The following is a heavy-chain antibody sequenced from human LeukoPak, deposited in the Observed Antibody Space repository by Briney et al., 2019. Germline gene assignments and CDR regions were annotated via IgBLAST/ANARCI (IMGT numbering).Heavy chain of an antibody. CDR1: GFTFSSYW. V-gene: IGHV3-74*01. J-gene: IGHJ4*02. CDR2: INSDGSST. Sequence: GGSLRLSCAASGFTFSSYWMHWVRQAPGKGLVWVSRINSDGSSTSYADSVKGRFTISRDNAKNSLYLQMNSLRAEDTAVYYCAKDKIHFDWLFPSWGQGTLVTVSS. CDR3: AKDKIHFDWLFPS. D-gene: IGHD3-9*01.